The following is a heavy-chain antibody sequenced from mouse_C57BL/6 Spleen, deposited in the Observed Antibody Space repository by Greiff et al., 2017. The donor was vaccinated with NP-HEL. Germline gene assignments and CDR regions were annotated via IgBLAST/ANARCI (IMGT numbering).Heavy chain of an antibody. CDR1: GFTFSSYA. CDR3: ARDQDYGSSYFDC. V-gene: IGHV5-4*01. Sequence: EVKLVESGGGLVKPGGSLKLSCAASGFTFSSYAMSWVRQTPEKRLEWVATISDGGSYTYYPDNVKGRFTISRDNAKNNLYLQMSHLKSEDTAMYYCARDQDYGSSYFDCWGKGTTLAVAS. D-gene: IGHD1-1*01. J-gene: IGHJ2*01. CDR2: ISDGGSYT.